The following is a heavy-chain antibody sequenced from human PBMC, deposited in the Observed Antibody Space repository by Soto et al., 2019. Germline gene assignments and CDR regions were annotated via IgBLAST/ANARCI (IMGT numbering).Heavy chain of an antibody. CDR3: ARDHPHSYGVYYFDY. J-gene: IGHJ4*02. CDR2: IYHSGST. Sequence: SETLSLTCAVSGGSISSGGSSWTWIRQPPGKGLEWIGYIYHSGSTHYNPSLQSRVTISADTSKNQVSLKVNSVTAADTAVYYCARDHPHSYGVYYFDYWGQGTPVTVSS. V-gene: IGHV4-30-2*01. CDR1: GGSISSGGSS. D-gene: IGHD5-18*01.